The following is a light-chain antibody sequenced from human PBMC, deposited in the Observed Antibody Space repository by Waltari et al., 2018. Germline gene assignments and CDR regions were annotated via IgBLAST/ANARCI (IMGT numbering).Light chain of an antibody. V-gene: IGKV4-1*01. CDR3: HQYYTTPQT. Sequence: DIVLTQSPDSLAVSLGEGATISCKSSQSLLFGPNTKNFLAWYQQRPGQPPKLLIYWASTRESGVPERFSGSGSATDFTLTISSLQAEDVAVYYCHQYYTTPQTFGQGTKVGIK. J-gene: IGKJ2*01. CDR1: QSLLFGPNTKNF. CDR2: WAS.